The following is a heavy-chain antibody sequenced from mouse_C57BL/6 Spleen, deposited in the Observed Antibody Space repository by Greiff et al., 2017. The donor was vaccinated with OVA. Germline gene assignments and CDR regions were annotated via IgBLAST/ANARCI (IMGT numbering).Heavy chain of an antibody. Sequence: DVMLVESGEGLVKPGGSLKLSCAASGFTFSSYAMSWVRQTPEQRLEWVAYISSGGDYIYYADTVKGRFTISRDNARNTLYMQMSSLKSENTAMYYCTRDRDVHYFDYWGQGTTLTVSS. J-gene: IGHJ2*01. CDR2: ISSGGDYI. CDR1: GFTFSSYA. V-gene: IGHV5-9-1*02. CDR3: TRDRDVHYFDY.